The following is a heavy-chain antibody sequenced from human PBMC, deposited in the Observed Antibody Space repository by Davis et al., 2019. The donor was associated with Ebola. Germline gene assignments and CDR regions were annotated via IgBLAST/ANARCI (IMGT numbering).Heavy chain of an antibody. Sequence: GESLKISCAASGFTFSSYWIHWVRQAPGKGLVWVSRIITDGSRTRDADSVKGRFTISRDNAKNTLYLQMNTLRAEDTAVYYCARVLSYCSGGSCPGGSDHWGQGTLVTVSS. J-gene: IGHJ4*02. CDR3: ARVLSYCSGGSCPGGSDH. V-gene: IGHV3-74*01. CDR2: IITDGSRT. CDR1: GFTFSSYW. D-gene: IGHD2-15*01.